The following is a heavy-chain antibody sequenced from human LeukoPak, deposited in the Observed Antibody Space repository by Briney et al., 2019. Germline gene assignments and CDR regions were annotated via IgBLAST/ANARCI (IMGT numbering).Heavy chain of an antibody. D-gene: IGHD4-23*01. CDR3: ARFSMTTVPTPGDWFDP. J-gene: IGHJ5*02. Sequence: PSGTLSLTCTVSGGSISSGGYYWSWIRQPPGKGLEWIGYIYHSGSTYYNPSLKSRVTISVDRSKNQFSLKLSSVTAADTAVYYCARFSMTTVPTPGDWFDPWGQGTLVTVSS. CDR2: IYHSGST. CDR1: GGSISSGGYY. V-gene: IGHV4-30-2*01.